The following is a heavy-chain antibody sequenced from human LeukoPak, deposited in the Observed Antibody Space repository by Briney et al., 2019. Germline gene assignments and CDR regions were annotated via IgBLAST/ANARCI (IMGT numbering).Heavy chain of an antibody. J-gene: IGHJ5*02. CDR2: IYSGGST. CDR1: GLTVSSNY. CDR3: ARGAYGSGSYGDNWFDP. D-gene: IGHD3-10*01. Sequence: GGSLRLSCAASGLTVSSNYMNWVRQAPGKGLEWVSDIYSGGSTYYADSVKGRFTISRDNSKNTLYLQMNSLRAEDTAVYYCARGAYGSGSYGDNWFDPWDQGTLVTVSS. V-gene: IGHV3-66*01.